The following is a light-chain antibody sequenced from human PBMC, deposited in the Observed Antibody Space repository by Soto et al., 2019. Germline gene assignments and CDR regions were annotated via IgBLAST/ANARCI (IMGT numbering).Light chain of an antibody. CDR2: RNT. CDR1: SSNIGSYY. J-gene: IGLJ3*02. Sequence: QSVLTQPPSASGTPGQRVTISCSGSSSNIGSYYVYWYQQLPGTAPKLLIYRNTQRPSGVPDRFSGSKSGTSASLAISGLRSEDEDDYYCAAWDDSLSGVFGGGTKLTVL. CDR3: AAWDDSLSGV. V-gene: IGLV1-47*01.